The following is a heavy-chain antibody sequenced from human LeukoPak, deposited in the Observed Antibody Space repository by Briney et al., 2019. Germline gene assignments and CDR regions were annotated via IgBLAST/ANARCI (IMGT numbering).Heavy chain of an antibody. CDR1: GGTFSSHA. V-gene: IGHV1-69*01. J-gene: IGHJ4*02. CDR2: IIPIFGTA. CDR3: AVPHIAVAGNALHYDY. D-gene: IGHD6-19*01. Sequence: GSSVKVSCKASGGTFSSHAISWVRQAPGQGLEWMGGIIPIFGTANYAQKFQGRVTITADESTSTAYMELSSLRSEDTAVYYCAVPHIAVAGNALHYDYWGQGTLVTVSS.